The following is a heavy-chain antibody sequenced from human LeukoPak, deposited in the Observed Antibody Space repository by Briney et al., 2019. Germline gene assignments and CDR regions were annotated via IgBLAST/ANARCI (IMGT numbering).Heavy chain of an antibody. V-gene: IGHV3-23*01. D-gene: IGHD2-2*01. CDR2: ISGSGGST. Sequence: GGSLRLSCAASGFTFSSYAMSWVRQAPGKGLEWVSAISGSGGSTYYADSVKGRFTISRDNSKNTLYLQMNSLRAEDTAVYYCATALGVGYCSSTSCHFGYWGQGALVTVSS. CDR1: GFTFSSYA. J-gene: IGHJ4*02. CDR3: ATALGVGYCSSTSCHFGY.